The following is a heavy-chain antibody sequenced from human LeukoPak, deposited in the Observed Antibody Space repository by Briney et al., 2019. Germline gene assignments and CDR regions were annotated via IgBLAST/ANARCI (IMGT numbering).Heavy chain of an antibody. D-gene: IGHD3-3*01. J-gene: IGHJ4*02. Sequence: ASVKVSCKASGGTFSSYAISWVRQAPGQGLEWMGGIIPIFGTANYAQKFQGRVTITTDESTSTAYMELSSLRSEDTAVYYCAREPRITIFGVAAGYFDYWGQGTLVTVSS. CDR1: GGTFSSYA. V-gene: IGHV1-69*05. CDR2: IIPIFGTA. CDR3: AREPRITIFGVAAGYFDY.